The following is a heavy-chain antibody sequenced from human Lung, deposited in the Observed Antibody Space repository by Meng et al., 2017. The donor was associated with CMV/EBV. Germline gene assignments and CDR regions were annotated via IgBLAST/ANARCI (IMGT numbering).Heavy chain of an antibody. D-gene: IGHD3-10*01. CDR2: IYRGDNT. CDR1: GFSVNDKY. CDR3: TGDSQLHPNLDY. J-gene: IGHJ4*02. Sequence: VELVECVGGLVQAGGCLRLSCATSGFSVNDKYMSWVRQPPGKGLEWVSIIYRGDNTYYADSVKGRFTVSRDNSKNTMYLQMNSLRVEDTAVYYCTGDSQLHPNLDYWGQGTLVTVSS. V-gene: IGHV3-66*01.